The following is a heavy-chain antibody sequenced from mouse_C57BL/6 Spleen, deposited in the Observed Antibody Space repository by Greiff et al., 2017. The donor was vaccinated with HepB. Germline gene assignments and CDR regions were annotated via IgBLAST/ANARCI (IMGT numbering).Heavy chain of an antibody. CDR1: GFTFTDYY. V-gene: IGHV7-3*01. J-gene: IGHJ4*01. CDR2: IRNKANGYTT. CDR3: ARSPIWYRGAMDY. D-gene: IGHD2-1*01. Sequence: EVNVVESGGGLVQPGGSLSLSCAASGFTFTDYYMSWVRQPPGKALEWLGFIRNKANGYTTEYSASVKGRFTISRDNSQSILYLQMNALRAEDSATYYCARSPIWYRGAMDYWGQGTSVTVSS.